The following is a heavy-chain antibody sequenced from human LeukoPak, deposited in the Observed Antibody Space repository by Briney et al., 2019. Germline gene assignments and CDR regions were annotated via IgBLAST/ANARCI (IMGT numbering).Heavy chain of an antibody. J-gene: IGHJ4*02. CDR3: ARARDTAMVAYDY. CDR1: GDSVSSNSAA. CDR2: TYYRSKWYN. D-gene: IGHD5-18*01. V-gene: IGHV6-1*01. Sequence: SQTLSLTCAISGDSVSSNSAAWNWITQSPSRGLEWLGRTYYRSKWYNDYAVSVKSRITINPDTSKNQFSLQLNSVTPEDTAVYYCARARDTAMVAYDYWGQGTLVTVSS.